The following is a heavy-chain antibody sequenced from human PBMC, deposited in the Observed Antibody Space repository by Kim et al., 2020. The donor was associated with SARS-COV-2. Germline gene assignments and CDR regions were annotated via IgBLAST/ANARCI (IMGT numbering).Heavy chain of an antibody. CDR2: ISSSSSTI. CDR3: ARDLVYCSSTSCQSEYGMDV. V-gene: IGHV3-48*02. J-gene: IGHJ6*02. CDR1: GFTFSSYS. D-gene: IGHD2-2*01. Sequence: GGSLRLSCAASGFTFSSYSMNWVRQAPGKGLEWVSYISSSSSTIYYADSVKGRFTISRDNAKNSLYLQMNSLRDEDTAVYYCARDLVYCSSTSCQSEYGMDVWGQGTTVTVSS.